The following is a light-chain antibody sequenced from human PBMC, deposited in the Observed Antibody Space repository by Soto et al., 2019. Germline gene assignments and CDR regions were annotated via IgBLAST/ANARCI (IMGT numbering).Light chain of an antibody. J-gene: IGLJ1*01. V-gene: IGLV2-14*03. CDR3: SSYTTSNTRQIV. CDR1: SSDVGGDNY. CDR2: DVS. Sequence: SVLTQPASVSGSPGQSITISCTGTSSDVGGDNYVSWYQHHPGKAPTLIIYDVSNRHSGVSIRFSGSKSDNTASLTISGLQPEDEADYHCSSYTTSNTRQIVFGTGTKVTVL.